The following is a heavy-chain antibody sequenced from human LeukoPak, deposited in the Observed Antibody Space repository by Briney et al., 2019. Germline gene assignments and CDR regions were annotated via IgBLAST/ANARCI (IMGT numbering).Heavy chain of an antibody. CDR2: IYSGGST. V-gene: IGHV3-53*01. CDR1: GFTVSSNY. D-gene: IGHD6-13*01. CDR3: ARGGIAAAESPFDY. J-gene: IGHJ4*02. Sequence: GGSLRLSCAASGFTVSSNYMSWVRQAPGKGLEWVSVIYSGGSTYYADSVKGRFTISRDNSKNTLYLQMNSLRAEDTAVYYCARGGIAAAESPFDYWGQGTLVTVSS.